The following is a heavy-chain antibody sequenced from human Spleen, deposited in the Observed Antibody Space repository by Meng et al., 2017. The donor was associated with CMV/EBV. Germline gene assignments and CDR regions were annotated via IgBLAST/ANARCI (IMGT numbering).Heavy chain of an antibody. D-gene: IGHD2-2*01. CDR3: ARDESIIPAANRPLDY. CDR1: GFNFADYG. Sequence: GESLKISCAASGFNFADYGMAWVRRRPGKAMELVAFINWNGKSVLYADPVKGRFTISRDNAGNSLYLQMNSLRAEDMAFYYCARDESIIPAANRPLDYWGRGTRVTVSS. V-gene: IGHV3-20*04. J-gene: IGHJ4*02. CDR2: INWNGKSV.